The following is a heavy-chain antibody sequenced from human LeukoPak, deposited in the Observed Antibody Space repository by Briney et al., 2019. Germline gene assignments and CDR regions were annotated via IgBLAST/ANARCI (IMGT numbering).Heavy chain of an antibody. CDR2: MNPNSGNT. D-gene: IGHD1-1*01. Sequence: ASVKVSCKASGGTFTSYDINWVRQATGQGLEWMGWMNPNSGNTGYAQKFQGRVTITRNTSISTAYMELSSLRSEDTAVYYCARGRSTTGFDYWGQGTLVTVSS. CDR1: GGTFTSYD. CDR3: ARGRSTTGFDY. V-gene: IGHV1-8*03. J-gene: IGHJ4*02.